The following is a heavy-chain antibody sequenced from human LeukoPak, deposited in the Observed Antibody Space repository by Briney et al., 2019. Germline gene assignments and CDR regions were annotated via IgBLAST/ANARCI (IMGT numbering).Heavy chain of an antibody. CDR3: AKDNRAVAGKGYFDY. D-gene: IGHD6-19*01. CDR2: ISGSGDST. Sequence: GGSLRLSCAASEFTFSSYAMSWVRQAPGKGLEWVSTISGSGDSTYYADSVKGRFTISRDNSKNTLYLQMNSLRAEDTAVYYCAKDNRAVAGKGYFDYWGRGTLVTVSS. V-gene: IGHV3-23*01. J-gene: IGHJ4*02. CDR1: EFTFSSYA.